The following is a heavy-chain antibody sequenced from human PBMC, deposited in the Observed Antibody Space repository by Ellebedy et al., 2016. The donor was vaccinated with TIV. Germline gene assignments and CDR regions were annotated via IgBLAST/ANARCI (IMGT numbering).Heavy chain of an antibody. CDR3: SSRHYGATDY. V-gene: IGHV3-23*01. D-gene: IGHD4-17*01. CDR2: ITTSGGST. CDR1: GFTFSNYA. Sequence: PGGSLRLSCAASGFTFSNYAMNWVRQAPGKGLEWISAITTSGGSTYYADSVEDRFTISRDNSKNTLYLHMNSLRAEDTAVYYCSSRHYGATDYWGQGTLVTVSS. J-gene: IGHJ4*02.